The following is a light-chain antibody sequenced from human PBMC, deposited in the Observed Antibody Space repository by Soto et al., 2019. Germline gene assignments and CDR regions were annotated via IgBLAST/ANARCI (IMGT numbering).Light chain of an antibody. Sequence: EIVLTQSPPTLSSFPGERVPLSCRASQYINTRLAWYQHRPGQAPRLLIYQTSIRAAGIPARFSASGSGTDFTLTISDVQPEDFALYYCHQRQSWPRTFGQGTKVDIK. CDR2: QTS. V-gene: IGKV3-11*01. CDR1: QYINTR. CDR3: HQRQSWPRT. J-gene: IGKJ1*01.